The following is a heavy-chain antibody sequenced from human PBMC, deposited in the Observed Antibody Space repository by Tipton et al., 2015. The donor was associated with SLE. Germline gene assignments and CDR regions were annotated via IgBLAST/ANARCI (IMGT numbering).Heavy chain of an antibody. V-gene: IGHV4-39*07. J-gene: IGHJ6*02. CDR2: IYYSGGI. D-gene: IGHD3-22*01. Sequence: TLSLTCSVSGGSLSSTSYYWGWIRQLPGNGLEWIGNIYYSGGIYYNPSLMSRITISVDTSKNQYSLKLSSVTSADTATYFCARAPLDYYDSSGYYGIDVWGQGTTVTVSS. CDR1: GGSLSSTSYY. CDR3: ARAPLDYYDSSGYYGIDV.